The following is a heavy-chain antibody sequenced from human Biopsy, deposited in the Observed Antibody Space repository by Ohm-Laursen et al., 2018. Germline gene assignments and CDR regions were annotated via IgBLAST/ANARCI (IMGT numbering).Heavy chain of an antibody. V-gene: IGHV4-34*01. CDR2: INHSGRT. D-gene: IGHD3-22*01. CDR3: VRGVDYYDPYHYYALDV. CDR1: GESFNGYY. J-gene: IGHJ6*02. Sequence: TLSLTCAVYGESFNGYYWSWIRQTPGKGLEWIGEINHSGRTNYNPSLKSRVTISVDTSKNQFCLKVRSVTAADTAVYYCVRGVDYYDPYHYYALDVWGQGTTVTVSS.